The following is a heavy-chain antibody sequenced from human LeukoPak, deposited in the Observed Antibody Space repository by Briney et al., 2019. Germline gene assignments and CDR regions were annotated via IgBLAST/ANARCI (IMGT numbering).Heavy chain of an antibody. Sequence: GGSLRLSCAASGFTFSSYWMHWVRQAPGKGLVWVSRINSDGSSTSYANSVKGRFTISRDNAKSTLYLQMNSLRAEDTAVYYCARDTYCGGDCYRLFDYWGQGTLVTVSS. V-gene: IGHV3-74*01. CDR3: ARDTYCGGDCYRLFDY. D-gene: IGHD2-21*02. CDR2: INSDGSST. CDR1: GFTFSSYW. J-gene: IGHJ4*02.